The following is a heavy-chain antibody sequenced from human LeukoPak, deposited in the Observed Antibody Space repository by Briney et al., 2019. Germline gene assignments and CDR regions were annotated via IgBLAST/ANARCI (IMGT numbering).Heavy chain of an antibody. V-gene: IGHV3-23*01. J-gene: IGHJ4*02. D-gene: IGHD3-10*01. CDR1: GFTFSSYA. Sequence: PGGSLRLSCAASGFTFSSYAMSWVRQAPGKGLEWVSAISGSGGSTYYADSVKGRFTISRDNSKNTLYLQMNSLRAEDTAVYYCARDRSYGSGSKTYDDWGQGTLVTVSS. CDR2: ISGSGGST. CDR3: ARDRSYGSGSKTYDD.